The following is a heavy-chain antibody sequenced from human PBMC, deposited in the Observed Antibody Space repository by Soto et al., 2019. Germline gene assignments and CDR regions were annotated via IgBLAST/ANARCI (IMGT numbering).Heavy chain of an antibody. J-gene: IGHJ6*02. D-gene: IGHD3-3*01. CDR3: ARDASYYSLWSGYSPSSNGMDV. V-gene: IGHV3-33*01. CDR1: GFTFSSFG. Sequence: QVQVVESGGGVVQPGRSLRLSCAASGFTFSSFGMHWVRQAPGKGLEWVSLIWYDGSKKSYGDSVKGRFTISRDNSRNTVYLQMNSLRAADTAVYYCARDASYYSLWSGYSPSSNGMDVWGQGTTVTVSS. CDR2: IWYDGSKK.